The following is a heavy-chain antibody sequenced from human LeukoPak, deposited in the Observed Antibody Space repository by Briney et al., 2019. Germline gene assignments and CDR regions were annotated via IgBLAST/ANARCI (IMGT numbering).Heavy chain of an antibody. Sequence: SQTLSLTCTVSGGSISSGSYYWGWIRQPAGKGLEWIGRIYTSGSTNYNPSLKSRVTISVDTSKNQFSLKLSSVTAADTAVYYCARDSDDYVWGSTNYFDYWGQGTLVTVSS. V-gene: IGHV4-61*02. CDR1: GGSISSGSYY. J-gene: IGHJ4*02. CDR3: ARDSDDYVWGSTNYFDY. CDR2: IYTSGST. D-gene: IGHD3-16*01.